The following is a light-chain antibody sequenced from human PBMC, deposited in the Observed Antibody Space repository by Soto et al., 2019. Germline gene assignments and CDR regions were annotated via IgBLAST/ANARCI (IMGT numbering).Light chain of an antibody. J-gene: IGKJ4*01. CDR3: HQYVSSPLT. V-gene: IGKV3-20*01. Sequence: EIVLTQSPGTLSLSPGERATLSCRASQSVSSSYLAWYQQKPGQAPRLLIYGASSRATGIPDRFSGSGSGTDFTLTISRLEPEDFAVYYCHQYVSSPLTFGGGTTLEIK. CDR2: GAS. CDR1: QSVSSSY.